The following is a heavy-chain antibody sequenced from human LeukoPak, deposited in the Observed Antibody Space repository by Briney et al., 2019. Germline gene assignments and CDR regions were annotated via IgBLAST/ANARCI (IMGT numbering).Heavy chain of an antibody. CDR3: AKDDAWLRFGE. CDR2: ISPSGDIT. J-gene: IGHJ4*02. D-gene: IGHD3-10*01. CDR1: GFTFSNHG. V-gene: IGHV3-23*01. Sequence: GGSLRLSCAASGFTFSNHGMNWVRQAPGKGLEWVSGISPSGDITYYADSVKGRFTVSRDNSKNTLYLEVISLTAEDTAVYYCAKDDAWLRFGEWSQGTLVTVSS.